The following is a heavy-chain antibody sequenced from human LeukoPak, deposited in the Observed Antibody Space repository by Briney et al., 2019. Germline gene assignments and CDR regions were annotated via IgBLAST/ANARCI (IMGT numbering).Heavy chain of an antibody. CDR1: GYIFTGYY. V-gene: IGHV1-2*02. CDR2: ISPNSGGT. J-gene: IGHJ4*02. D-gene: IGHD6-13*01. Sequence: ASVKVSCKGSGYIFTGYYMHWVRQAPGQGLEWMGWISPNSGGTNYAQKFQGRVTMTRDTSISTAYMELSRLRSDDTAVYYCAREHDLYSSSGWYDYWGQGTLVTVSS. CDR3: AREHDLYSSSGWYDY.